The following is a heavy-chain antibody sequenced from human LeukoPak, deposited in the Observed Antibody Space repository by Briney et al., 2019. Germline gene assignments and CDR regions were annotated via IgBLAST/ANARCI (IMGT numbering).Heavy chain of an antibody. Sequence: ASVKVSCKASGYTFTSYYMHWVRQAPGQGLEWMGIINPSGGSTSYAQKFQGRVTMTTDTSTSTAYMELRSLRSDDTAVYYCARDSAHYDFWSGYYRTDAFDIWGQGTMVTVSS. CDR3: ARDSAHYDFWSGYYRTDAFDI. V-gene: IGHV1-46*01. D-gene: IGHD3-3*01. J-gene: IGHJ3*02. CDR1: GYTFTSYY. CDR2: INPSGGST.